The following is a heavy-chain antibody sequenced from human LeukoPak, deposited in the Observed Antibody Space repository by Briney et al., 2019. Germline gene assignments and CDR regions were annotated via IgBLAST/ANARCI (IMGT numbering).Heavy chain of an antibody. CDR3: AREQGYMDV. J-gene: IGHJ6*03. CDR2: ISPGSDYI. Sequence: GGSLRLSCVASGFTFRNYGLAWVRQAPGKGLEWVSSISPGSDYIYYADSVKGRFTISRDNAKNSLSLQMNSLRVEDTALYYCAREQGYMDVWGKGTTVTVSS. CDR1: GFTFRNYG. V-gene: IGHV3-21*01.